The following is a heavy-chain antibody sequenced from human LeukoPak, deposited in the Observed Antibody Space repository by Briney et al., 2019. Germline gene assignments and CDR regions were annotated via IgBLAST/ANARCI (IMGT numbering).Heavy chain of an antibody. Sequence: GGSLRLSCAASGFTFSSYAMHWVRRAPGKGLEWVAVISYDGSNKYYADSVKGRFTISRDNSKNTLYLQMNSLRAEDTAVYYCAREKGGYCSSTSCEYIDYWGQGTLVTVSS. CDR2: ISYDGSNK. CDR3: AREKGGYCSSTSCEYIDY. D-gene: IGHD2-2*01. V-gene: IGHV3-30*04. CDR1: GFTFSSYA. J-gene: IGHJ4*02.